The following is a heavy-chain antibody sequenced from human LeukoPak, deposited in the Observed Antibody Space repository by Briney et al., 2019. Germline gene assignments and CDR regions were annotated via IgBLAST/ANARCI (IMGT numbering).Heavy chain of an antibody. Sequence: GGSLRLSCAASGFSFSNYAMTWVRQAPGKGLEWVSSMSSGSRYIYYADSVRGRFTISRDNAKNSLYLLMNSLRAEDTAVYYCARDRPTGASRLFVVQWGQGTLVTVSS. CDR3: ARDRPTGASRLFVVQ. D-gene: IGHD3-3*01. V-gene: IGHV3-21*01. J-gene: IGHJ4*02. CDR1: GFSFSNYA. CDR2: MSSGSRYI.